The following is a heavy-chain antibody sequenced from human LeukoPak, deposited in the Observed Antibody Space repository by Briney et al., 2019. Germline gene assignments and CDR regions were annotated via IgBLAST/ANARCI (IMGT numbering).Heavy chain of an antibody. Sequence: GGSLRLSCAVSGFTFYTYAMSWVRQAPGQGLEWVSAITGSGDNTWYADSVKGRFTISRDNSKNTLYLQMNSLRAEDTAVYYCAKDYYGSGSYYLPGYWGQGTLVTVSS. J-gene: IGHJ4*02. V-gene: IGHV3-23*01. CDR2: ITGSGDNT. D-gene: IGHD3-10*01. CDR1: GFTFYTYA. CDR3: AKDYYGSGSYYLPGY.